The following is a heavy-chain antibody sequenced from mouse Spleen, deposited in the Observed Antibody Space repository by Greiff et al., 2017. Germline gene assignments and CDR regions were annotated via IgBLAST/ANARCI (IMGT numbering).Heavy chain of an antibody. CDR2: INPNNGGT. Sequence: EVQLQQSGPELVKPGASVKISCKASGYTFTDYYMNWVKQSHGKSLEWIGDINPNNGGTSYNQKFKGKATLTVDKSSSTAYMELRSLTSEDSAVYYCARGDGYRYFDVWGAGTTVTVSS. CDR3: ARGDGYRYFDV. J-gene: IGHJ1*01. V-gene: IGHV1-26*01. D-gene: IGHD2-3*01. CDR1: GYTFTDYY.